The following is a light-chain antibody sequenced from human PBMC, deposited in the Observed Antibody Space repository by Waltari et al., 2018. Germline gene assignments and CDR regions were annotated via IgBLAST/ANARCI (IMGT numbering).Light chain of an antibody. CDR2: AVS. J-gene: IGLJ2*01. CDR3: YSQSWKSVIL. V-gene: IGLV2-14*03. Sequence: QSALTQPASVSGSPGQSITISCSRSSTDVGVCGSLSWYQDRPGQAPKVIINAVSTRPSGGSDRFSGSKTGNTAALTISGLQADDEAEYYCYSQSWKSVILFGGGTKVTVL. CDR1: STDVGVCGS.